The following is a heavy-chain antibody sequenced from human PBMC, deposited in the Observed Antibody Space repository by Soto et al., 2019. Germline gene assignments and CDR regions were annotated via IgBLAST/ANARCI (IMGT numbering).Heavy chain of an antibody. Sequence: GGSLRLSCAASGFTFSSYAMSWVRQAPGKGLEWVSAISGSGGSTYYAYSVMGRFTISRDNSKNTLYLQMNSLRAEDSALYYCAKRTGCTNGVCYYFDYWGQGTLVTVSS. CDR3: AKRTGCTNGVCYYFDY. CDR1: GFTFSSYA. J-gene: IGHJ4*02. CDR2: ISGSGGST. V-gene: IGHV3-23*01. D-gene: IGHD2-8*01.